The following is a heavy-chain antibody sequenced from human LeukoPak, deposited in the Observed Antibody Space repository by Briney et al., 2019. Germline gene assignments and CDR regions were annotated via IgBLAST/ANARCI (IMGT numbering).Heavy chain of an antibody. Sequence: GGSLRLSCAASGSTFSSYGMHWVRQAPGKGPEWVAVISYDGSNKYYADSVKGRFTISRDNSKNTLYLQMNSLRAEDTAVYYCAKVGYCSGGSCYAPDLFDYWGQGTLVTVSS. V-gene: IGHV3-30*18. CDR2: ISYDGSNK. CDR3: AKVGYCSGGSCYAPDLFDY. J-gene: IGHJ4*02. CDR1: GSTFSSYG. D-gene: IGHD2-15*01.